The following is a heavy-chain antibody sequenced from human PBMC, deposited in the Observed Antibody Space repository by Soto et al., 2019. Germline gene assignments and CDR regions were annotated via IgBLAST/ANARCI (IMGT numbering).Heavy chain of an antibody. V-gene: IGHV4-4*02. CDR1: GGSISSSNW. CDR3: ARRWGEGRVDY. D-gene: IGHD3-10*01. J-gene: IGHJ4*02. Sequence: QVQLQESGPGLVKPSGTLSLTCAVSGGSISSSNWWSWVRQPPGKGLQWIGEIYHSGSTNYIPSLKSRVPISVDKSRNQFPLKLSSVTAADTAVYYCARRWGEGRVDYWGQGTLVTVSS. CDR2: IYHSGST.